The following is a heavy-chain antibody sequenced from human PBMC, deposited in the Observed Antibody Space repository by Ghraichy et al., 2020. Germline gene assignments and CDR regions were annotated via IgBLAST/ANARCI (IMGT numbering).Heavy chain of an antibody. CDR2: IYYSGST. D-gene: IGHD4-17*01. CDR3: ARSEDGDYYAFDY. CDR1: VGSVSSGSYY. Sequence: SETLSLTCTVSVGSVSSGSYYWSWIRQPPGKGLEWIGYIYYSGSTNYNPSLKSRVTISVDTSKNQFSLKLSSVTAADTAVYYCARSEDGDYYAFDYWGQGTMVTVSS. V-gene: IGHV4-61*01. J-gene: IGHJ4*02.